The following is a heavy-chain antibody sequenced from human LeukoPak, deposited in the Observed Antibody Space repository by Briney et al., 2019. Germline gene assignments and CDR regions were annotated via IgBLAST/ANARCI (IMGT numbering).Heavy chain of an antibody. D-gene: IGHD6-19*01. J-gene: IGHJ4*02. CDR1: GGSISSYS. CDR3: AREAIAVAGYAFDY. Sequence: SETLSLTCTVSGGSISSYSWSWIRQPPGKGLEWLGFIFYSGSGSTNYNPSLQSRVTISVDTSRNELSLKLSSVTAADTAVYYCAREAIAVAGYAFDYWGQGTLVTVSS. CDR2: IFYSGSGST. V-gene: IGHV4-59*01.